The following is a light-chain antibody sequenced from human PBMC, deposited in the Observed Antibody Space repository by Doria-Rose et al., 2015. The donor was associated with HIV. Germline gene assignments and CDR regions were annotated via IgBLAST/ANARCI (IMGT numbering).Light chain of an antibody. V-gene: IGKV3-20*01. CDR1: QSFSSTY. Sequence: TQSPGTLSLSPGERAILSRRASQSFSSTYLAWYQQKPGQAPSLLIYDGSTRATGIPDRFSASGSGTDFTLTIDRLEPEDFALYYCHQYGTSWTFGQGTKVEI. CDR3: HQYGTSWT. J-gene: IGKJ1*01. CDR2: DGS.